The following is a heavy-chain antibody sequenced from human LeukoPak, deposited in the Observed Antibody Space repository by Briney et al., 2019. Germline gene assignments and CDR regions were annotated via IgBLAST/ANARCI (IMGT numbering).Heavy chain of an antibody. J-gene: IGHJ6*03. CDR3: ARRSKIVVVNSSVYMDV. CDR1: GGSISSSSYY. Sequence: PSETLSLTCTVSGGSISSSSYYWGWIRQPPGKGLEWIGSIYYSGSTYYNPSLKSRVTISVDTSKNQFSLKLSSVTAADTAVYYCARRSKIVVVNSSVYMDVWGKGTTVTVSS. CDR2: IYYSGST. D-gene: IGHD2-2*01. V-gene: IGHV4-39*01.